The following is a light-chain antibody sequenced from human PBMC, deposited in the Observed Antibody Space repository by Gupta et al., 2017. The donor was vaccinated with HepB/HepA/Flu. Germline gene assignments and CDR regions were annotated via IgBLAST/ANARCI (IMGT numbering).Light chain of an antibody. CDR2: DVS. J-gene: IGLJ2*01. Sequence: QSALTQPASVSGSPGQSITIPCPGTSSDVGAYNHVSWYQQHPDKGPKLIIYDVSLRPSGVPNRFSGSKSGNTASLTISGLQAEDEADYYCSSLTTKNSLLFGGGTKLTVL. V-gene: IGLV2-14*03. CDR3: SSLTTKNSLL. CDR1: SSDVGAYNH.